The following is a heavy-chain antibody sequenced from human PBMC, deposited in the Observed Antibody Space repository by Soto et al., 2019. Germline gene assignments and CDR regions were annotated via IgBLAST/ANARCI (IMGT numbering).Heavy chain of an antibody. J-gene: IGHJ6*02. CDR1: GYTFTSYY. V-gene: IGHV1-46*03. CDR3: ARVGRAVRGVISYYGMDV. Sequence: ASVKVSCKASGYTFTSYYMHWVRHAPGQGLEWMGIINPSGGSTSYAQKFQGRVTMTRDTSTSTVYMELSSLRSEDTAVYYCARVGRAVRGVISYYGMDVWGQGTTVTVSS. D-gene: IGHD3-10*01. CDR2: INPSGGST.